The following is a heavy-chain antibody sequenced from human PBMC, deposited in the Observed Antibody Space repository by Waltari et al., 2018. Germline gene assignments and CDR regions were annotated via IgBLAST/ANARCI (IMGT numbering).Heavy chain of an antibody. CDR3: ARRPVYSSSWLLDY. Sequence: QVQLVESGGAVVQPGRSLRLSCAASGFTFSSYAMHWVRQAPGKGLEWVAVISYDGSNKYYADSVKGRFTISRDNSKNTLYLQMNSLRAEDTAVYYCARRPVYSSSWLLDYWGQGTLVTVSS. CDR2: ISYDGSNK. V-gene: IGHV3-30-3*01. CDR1: GFTFSSYA. D-gene: IGHD6-13*01. J-gene: IGHJ4*02.